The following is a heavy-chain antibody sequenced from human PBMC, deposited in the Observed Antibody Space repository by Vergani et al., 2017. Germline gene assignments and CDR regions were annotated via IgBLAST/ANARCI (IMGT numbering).Heavy chain of an antibody. Sequence: QVQLQESGPGLVKPSETLSLTCSVSGYSISRGYYWGWIRQPPGKGLEWIATVFHSGSDYYNPSLRRRVTSSVETSKNQFSLRLTTLTAADTAVYYCARQFWVSQGVGAFETWGRGTEVSVSS. CDR2: VFHSGSD. CDR3: ARQFWVSQGVGAFET. J-gene: IGHJ3*02. CDR1: GYSISRGYY. V-gene: IGHV4-38-2*02. D-gene: IGHD3-16*01.